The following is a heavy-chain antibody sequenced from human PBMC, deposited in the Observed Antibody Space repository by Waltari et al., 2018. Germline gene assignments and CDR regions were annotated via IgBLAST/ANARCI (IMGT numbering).Heavy chain of an antibody. CDR2: MVPSESYT. CDR3: ARYKHYYDSSGPSSLQH. Sequence: EVQLVQSGAEVKKPGESLRISCKGSGYSFTSYWISWVRQMPGKGLEWMGRMVPSESYTTHSPSFQGHVTISADKSISTAYLQWSSLKASDTAMYYCARYKHYYDSSGPSSLQHWGQGTLVTVSS. J-gene: IGHJ1*01. V-gene: IGHV5-10-1*03. D-gene: IGHD3-22*01. CDR1: GYSFTSYW.